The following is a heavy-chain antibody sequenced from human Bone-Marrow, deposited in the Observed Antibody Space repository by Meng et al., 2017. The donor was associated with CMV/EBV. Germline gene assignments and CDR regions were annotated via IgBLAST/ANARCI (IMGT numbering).Heavy chain of an antibody. V-gene: IGHV1-69*05. CDR1: GGTFSSYA. CDR2: NIPIFGTA. D-gene: IGHD6-6*01. Sequence: SVKVSYKASGGTFSSYAISWVRQAPGQGLEWMGGNIPIFGTANYAQKFQGRVTITTDESTSKAYMELSSPRSEDTAVYYCARSGIAARYNWFDPWVQGTLVTVSS. J-gene: IGHJ5*02. CDR3: ARSGIAARYNWFDP.